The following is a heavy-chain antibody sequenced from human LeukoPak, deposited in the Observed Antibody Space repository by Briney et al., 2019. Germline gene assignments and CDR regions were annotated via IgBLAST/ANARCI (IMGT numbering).Heavy chain of an antibody. J-gene: IGHJ4*02. CDR1: DGSISSSSYY. D-gene: IGHD4-23*01. Sequence: SETLSLTCTVSDGSISSSSYYWGWIRQPPGKGLEWIGSIYYSGSTYYNPSLKSRVTISVDTSKNQFSLKLSSVTAADTAVYYCARDHGGNPEFDYWGQGTLVTVSS. CDR2: IYYSGST. CDR3: ARDHGGNPEFDY. V-gene: IGHV4-39*07.